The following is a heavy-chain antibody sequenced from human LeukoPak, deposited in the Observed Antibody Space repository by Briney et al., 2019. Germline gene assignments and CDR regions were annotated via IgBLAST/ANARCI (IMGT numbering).Heavy chain of an antibody. Sequence: GGSLRLSCAASGFTFNYYAMGWVRQTPGEGLEWVSTISGSGDETYYAGSVKGRFTFSRDNSENTLYLHMNSLRAEDTAVYYCAKEGGPWPAFDSWGRGTLVTVSS. CDR1: GFTFNYYA. J-gene: IGHJ4*02. CDR3: AKEGGPWPAFDS. V-gene: IGHV3-23*01. CDR2: ISGSGDET.